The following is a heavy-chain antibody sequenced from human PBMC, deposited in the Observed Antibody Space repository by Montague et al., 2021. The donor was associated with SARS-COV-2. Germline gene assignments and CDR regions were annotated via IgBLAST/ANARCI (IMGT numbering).Heavy chain of an antibody. Sequence: SETLSLTCTVSGGSISSYSFYWGWIRQPPGEGLEWIGTIYYSGTTYYNPSLKSRVTISIDTSKNQFSLNLSSVTAADTAVYYCARPRGVGTYDIWGQGTMVTVSS. CDR2: IYYSGTT. CDR3: ARPRGVGTYDI. CDR1: GGSISSYSFY. V-gene: IGHV4-39*01. D-gene: IGHD7-27*01. J-gene: IGHJ3*02.